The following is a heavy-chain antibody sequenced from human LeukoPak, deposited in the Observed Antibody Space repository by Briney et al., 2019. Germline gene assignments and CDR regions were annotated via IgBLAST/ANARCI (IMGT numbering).Heavy chain of an antibody. D-gene: IGHD3-16*01. CDR2: LSVYNGNT. Sequence: GASVTVSCKASGYTFTITGFGWVRQPPGQGLEGMGWLSVYNGNTNYAQKLQGRVTMTTDTSTSTAYMELRSLRSDDTAVYYCARDGPLITFGGVPFDYWGQGTLVTVSS. V-gene: IGHV1-18*04. CDR3: ARDGPLITFGGVPFDY. J-gene: IGHJ4*02. CDR1: GYTFTITG.